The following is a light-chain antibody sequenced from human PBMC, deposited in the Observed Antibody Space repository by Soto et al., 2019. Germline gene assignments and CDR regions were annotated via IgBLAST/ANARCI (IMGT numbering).Light chain of an antibody. J-gene: IGKJ3*01. Sequence: EIVLTQSPGTLSLSPGERATLSCRASQSVSSSYLAWYQQKPGQAPRLLIYGASSRATGMPDRFSGSGSGTDYTLTISRLEPEDFGVYYCQQRSNWVFGPGTKVDIK. V-gene: IGKV3D-20*02. CDR3: QQRSNWV. CDR2: GAS. CDR1: QSVSSSY.